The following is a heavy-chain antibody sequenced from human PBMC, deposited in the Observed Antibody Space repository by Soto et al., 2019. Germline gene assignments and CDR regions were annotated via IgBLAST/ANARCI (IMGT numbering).Heavy chain of an antibody. CDR3: ARRTVTTYHYFDY. Sequence: PGGSLRLSCVASGFTFSTYDMNWVRQAPGKGLEWVSSINRASIYIYYADSVRGRFTIPRDNAKNSLYLQMDSLRVEDTAVYYCARRTVTTYHYFDYWGQGTLVTVSS. J-gene: IGHJ4*02. CDR1: GFTFSTYD. CDR2: INRASIYI. V-gene: IGHV3-21*01. D-gene: IGHD4-17*01.